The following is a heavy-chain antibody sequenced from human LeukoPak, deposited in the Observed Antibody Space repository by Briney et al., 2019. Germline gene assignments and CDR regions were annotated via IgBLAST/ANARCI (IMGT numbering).Heavy chain of an antibody. J-gene: IGHJ6*03. V-gene: IGHV3-30*04. Sequence: PGGSLRLSCAASGFTFSSNAMHWVRQAPGKGLEWVAVISFDGSNKYYADSVKGRFTISRDYSKNTLFPQMNSLRAEDTAVYYCARDDYYYMDVWGKGTTVTVSS. CDR2: ISFDGSNK. CDR3: ARDDYYYMDV. CDR1: GFTFSSNA.